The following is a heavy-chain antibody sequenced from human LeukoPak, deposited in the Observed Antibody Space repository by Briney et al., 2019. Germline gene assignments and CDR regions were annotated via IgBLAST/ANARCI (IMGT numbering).Heavy chain of an antibody. D-gene: IGHD1-26*01. V-gene: IGHV3-7*05. CDR2: IKQDGSEK. CDR1: GFTFSSYW. CDR3: ARGGIVGARKFDY. J-gene: IGHJ4*02. Sequence: GGSLRLSCAASGFTFSSYWMSWVRQAPGKGLEWVANIKQDGSEKYYVDSVKGRFTISRDNAKNSLYLQMNSLRVEDTAVYYCARGGIVGARKFDYWGQGTLVTVSS.